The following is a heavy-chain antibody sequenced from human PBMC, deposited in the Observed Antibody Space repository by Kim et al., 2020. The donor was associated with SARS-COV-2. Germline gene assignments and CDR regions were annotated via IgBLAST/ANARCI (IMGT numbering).Heavy chain of an antibody. D-gene: IGHD3-3*01. Sequence: GGSLRLSCAASGFTFSSHAMGWVRQAPGKGLEWVSGIDSGGSSTYYVDSVKGRFTISRDNSKNTLFLQMNSLGAEDTAVYYCAKDLLSQAGFDPWGQGTLVTVSS. J-gene: IGHJ5*02. V-gene: IGHV3-23*03. CDR3: AKDLLSQAGFDP. CDR2: IDSGGSST. CDR1: GFTFSSHA.